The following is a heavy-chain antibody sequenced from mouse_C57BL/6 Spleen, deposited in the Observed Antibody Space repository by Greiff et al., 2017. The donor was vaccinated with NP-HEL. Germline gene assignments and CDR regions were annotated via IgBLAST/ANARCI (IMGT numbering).Heavy chain of an antibody. V-gene: IGHV1-82*01. J-gene: IGHJ2*01. CDR2: IYPGDGDT. D-gene: IGHD1-1*01. CDR3: AREGAITTVN. Sequence: VQLQQSGPELVKPGASVKISCKASGYAFSSSWMNWVKQRPGKGLEWIGRIYPGDGDTNYNGKFKGKATLTADKSSSTAYMQLSSLTSEDSAVYFCAREGAITTVNWGQGTTLTVSS. CDR1: GYAFSSSW.